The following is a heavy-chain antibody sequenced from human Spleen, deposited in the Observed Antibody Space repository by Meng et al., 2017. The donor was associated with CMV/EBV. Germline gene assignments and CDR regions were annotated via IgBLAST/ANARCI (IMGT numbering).Heavy chain of an antibody. CDR2: IYSVGST. D-gene: IGHD2-2*02. Sequence: LSLTCAASGFTVSSNYMSWVRQAPGKGLEWVSFIYSVGSTYYADSVKGRFTISRDNSKNTVYLQLNSLRAEDTAVYYCARDHPAYCTSTSCYMDWGQGTLVTVSS. V-gene: IGHV3-53*01. CDR1: GFTVSSNY. J-gene: IGHJ4*02. CDR3: ARDHPAYCTSTSCYMD.